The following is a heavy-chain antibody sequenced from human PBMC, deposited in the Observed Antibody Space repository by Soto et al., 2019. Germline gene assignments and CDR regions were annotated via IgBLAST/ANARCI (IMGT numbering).Heavy chain of an antibody. CDR1: GGSISSSSYY. Sequence: SETLSLTCTVPGGSISSSSYYWGWIRQPPGKGLEWIGSIYYSGSTYYNPSLKSRVTISVDTSKNQFSLKLSSVTAADTAVYYCARINSGYDYLYYYYGMDVWGQGTTVTVSS. CDR2: IYYSGST. J-gene: IGHJ6*02. CDR3: ARINSGYDYLYYYYGMDV. V-gene: IGHV4-39*01. D-gene: IGHD5-12*01.